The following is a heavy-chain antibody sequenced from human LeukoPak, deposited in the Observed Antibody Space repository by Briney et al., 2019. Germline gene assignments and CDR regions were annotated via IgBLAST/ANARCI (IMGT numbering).Heavy chain of an antibody. V-gene: IGHV3-30-3*01. CDR1: GFTFSSYA. D-gene: IGHD3-22*01. CDR2: ISYDGSNK. Sequence: GGSLRLSCAASGFTFSSYAMHWVRQAPGKGLEWVAVISYDGSNKYYADSVKGRFTISRDNSKNTLYLQMNSLRAEDTAVYYCASLITMIVVVPSALDYWGQGTLVTVSS. CDR3: ASLITMIVVVPSALDY. J-gene: IGHJ4*02.